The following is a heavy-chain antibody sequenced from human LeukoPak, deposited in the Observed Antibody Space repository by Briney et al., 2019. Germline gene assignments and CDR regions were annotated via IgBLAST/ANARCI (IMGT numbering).Heavy chain of an antibody. CDR3: ARVDSRGRHFDY. CDR2: INPNSGDT. D-gene: IGHD3-16*01. J-gene: IGHJ4*02. CDR1: GGTFSSYA. Sequence: GSSVKVSCKASGGTFSSYAISWVRQAPGQGLEWMGWINPNSGDTNYAQKFQGRVTMTRDTSISTAYMGLSSLRSDDTAVYYCARVDSRGRHFDYWGQGTLVTVSS. V-gene: IGHV1-2*02.